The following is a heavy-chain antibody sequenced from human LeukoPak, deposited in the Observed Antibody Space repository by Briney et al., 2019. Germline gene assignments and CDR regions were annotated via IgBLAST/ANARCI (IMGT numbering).Heavy chain of an antibody. Sequence: SQTLSLTCTVSGGSISSGSYYWNWIRQPAGKGLEWIGRIYTSGSTIYNPSLKSRVTISVDTSKNQFSLKLSSVTAADTAVYYCARGQVATLDYWGQGTLVTVSS. J-gene: IGHJ4*02. CDR1: GGSISSGSYY. V-gene: IGHV4-61*02. CDR3: ARGQVATLDY. CDR2: IYTSGST. D-gene: IGHD5-12*01.